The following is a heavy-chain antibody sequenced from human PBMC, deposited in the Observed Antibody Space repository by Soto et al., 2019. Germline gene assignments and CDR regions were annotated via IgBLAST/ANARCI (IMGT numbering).Heavy chain of an antibody. D-gene: IGHD2-2*01. CDR2: IKQDGSEK. CDR1: GFTFSSYW. CDR3: ARDSSSTSPFYYGMDV. J-gene: IGHJ6*02. V-gene: IGHV3-7*01. Sequence: GGSLRLSCAASGFTFSSYWMSWVRQAPGKGLEWVANIKQDGSEKYYVDSVKGRFTISRDNAKNSLYLQMNSLRAEDTAVYYCARDSSSTSPFYYGMDVWGQGTTVTVSS.